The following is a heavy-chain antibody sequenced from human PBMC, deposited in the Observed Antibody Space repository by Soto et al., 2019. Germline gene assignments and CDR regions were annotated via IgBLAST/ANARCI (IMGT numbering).Heavy chain of an antibody. CDR2: INHSGST. D-gene: IGHD3-10*01. V-gene: IGHV4-34*01. CDR3: ASRPGGSGSYQVDY. CDR1: GGSFSGYY. J-gene: IGHJ4*02. Sequence: QVQLQQWGAGLLKPSETLSLTCAVYGGSFSGYYWSWIRQPPGKGLEWIGEINHSGSTNYNPSLKSRVTISVDTSKNQFSLKLRSVTAADTAVYYCASRPGGSGSYQVDYWGQGTLVTVSS.